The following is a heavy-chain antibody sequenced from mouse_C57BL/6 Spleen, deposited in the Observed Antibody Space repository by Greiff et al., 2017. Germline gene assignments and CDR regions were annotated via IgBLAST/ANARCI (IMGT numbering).Heavy chain of an antibody. CDR3: ARSVIYYDYGYYFDY. V-gene: IGHV1-18*01. Sequence: EVQLQQSGPELVKPGASVKIPCKASGYTFTDYNMAWVKQSHGKSLEWIGDINPNNGGTIYNQKFKGKATLTVDKSSSTAYMELRSLTSEDTAVYYCARSVIYYDYGYYFDYWGQGTTLTVSS. J-gene: IGHJ2*01. CDR1: GYTFTDYN. D-gene: IGHD2-4*01. CDR2: INPNNGGT.